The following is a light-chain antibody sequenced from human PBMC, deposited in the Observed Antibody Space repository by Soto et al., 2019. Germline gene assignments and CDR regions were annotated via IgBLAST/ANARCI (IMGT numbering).Light chain of an antibody. CDR1: QSVSSSY. J-gene: IGKJ2*01. V-gene: IGKV3-20*01. CDR3: QQYGSSPPYT. CDR2: GAS. Sequence: EIVLTQSPGTLSLSPGERATPSCRASQSVSSSYLACYQQKPGQAPRLLIYGASSRAPGIPDRFSGSGSGTDFTLTISRLEPEDFAVYYCQQYGSSPPYTFGQGTKLEIK.